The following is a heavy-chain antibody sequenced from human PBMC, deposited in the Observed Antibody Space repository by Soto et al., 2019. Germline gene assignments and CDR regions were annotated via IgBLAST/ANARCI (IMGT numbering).Heavy chain of an antibody. J-gene: IGHJ4*02. CDR3: ARLVVGATWYYFDY. CDR2: IYTSGST. Sequence: SETLSLTCTVSGGSISSYYWSWIRQPAGKGLEWIGRIYTSGSTNYNPSLKSRVTMSVDTSKNQFSLRLSSVTAADTAVYYCARLVVGATWYYFDYWGQGTLVTVSS. V-gene: IGHV4-4*07. D-gene: IGHD1-26*01. CDR1: GGSISSYY.